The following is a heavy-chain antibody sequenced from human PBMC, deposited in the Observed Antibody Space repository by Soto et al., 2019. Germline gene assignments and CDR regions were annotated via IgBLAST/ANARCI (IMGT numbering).Heavy chain of an antibody. CDR3: ARGSYTFGEIGAFDI. D-gene: IGHD2-21*01. Sequence: SETLSLTCTVSVGSISSGGYYWSWIRQHPGKGLEWIGYMYYIGSTYYNPSLKSRVTISVDTSKNQFSLKLTSVTAADTAVYYCARGSYTFGEIGAFDIWGQGTMVTVSS. V-gene: IGHV4-31*03. CDR2: MYYIGST. J-gene: IGHJ3*02. CDR1: VGSISSGGYY.